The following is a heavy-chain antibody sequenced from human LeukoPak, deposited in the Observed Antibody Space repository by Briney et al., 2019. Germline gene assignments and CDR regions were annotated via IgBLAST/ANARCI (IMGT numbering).Heavy chain of an antibody. Sequence: GGSLRLSCAASGFTFSNAWMSWVRQAPGKGLEWVGRIKSKTDGGTTDYAAPVKGRFTVSRDDSKNTLYLQMNSLKTEDTAVYYCTTATASDILTGYYGGYYFDYWSQGTLVTVSS. V-gene: IGHV3-15*01. D-gene: IGHD3-9*01. J-gene: IGHJ4*02. CDR3: TTATASDILTGYYGGYYFDY. CDR2: IKSKTDGGTT. CDR1: GFTFSNAW.